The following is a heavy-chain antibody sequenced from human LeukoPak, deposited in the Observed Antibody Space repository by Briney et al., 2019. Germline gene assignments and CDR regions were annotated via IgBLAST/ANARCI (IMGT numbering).Heavy chain of an antibody. J-gene: IGHJ4*02. D-gene: IGHD3-10*01. CDR2: VRPDGSSQ. V-gene: IGHV3-30*02. CDR3: AKDQAGTWGLDY. CDR1: GFTFSSYA. Sequence: PGGSLRLSCAASGFTFSSYAMSWVRQAPGKGLEWVAFVRPDGSSQYYADSVKGRFTISRDNSKNTLYLQMNSLRAEDTAFYYCAKDQAGTWGLDYWGQGTLVTVSS.